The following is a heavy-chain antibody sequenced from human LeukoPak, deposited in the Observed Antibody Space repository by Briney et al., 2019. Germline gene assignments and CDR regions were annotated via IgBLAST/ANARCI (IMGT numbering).Heavy chain of an antibody. V-gene: IGHV3-33*06. D-gene: IGHD3-22*01. CDR3: AKDRDYYDSSGYYDY. Sequence: PGRSLRLSCAASGFTFSSYGMHWVRQAPGKGLEWVAVIWYDGSNKYYADSVKGRFTISRDNSKHTMYLQMNRLRAEDTAVYYCAKDRDYYDSSGYYDYWGQGTLVTVSS. J-gene: IGHJ4*02. CDR2: IWYDGSNK. CDR1: GFTFSSYG.